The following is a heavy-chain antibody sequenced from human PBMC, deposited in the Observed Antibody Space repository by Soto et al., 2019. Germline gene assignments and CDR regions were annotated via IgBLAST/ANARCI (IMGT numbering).Heavy chain of an antibody. J-gene: IGHJ4*02. CDR3: AREEWFGQTPFNS. Sequence: QVQLVQSGAEVKKSGASVKVSCKASGFTLNEFGVSWVRQAPGQGLEWMGWISGHDGNTNFAQKYEGRVTMTIDSSTSTAYMELRNLRSDDTAMYYCAREEWFGQTPFNSWGQGTLVTDSS. V-gene: IGHV1-18*01. D-gene: IGHD3-10*01. CDR1: GFTLNEFG. CDR2: ISGHDGNT.